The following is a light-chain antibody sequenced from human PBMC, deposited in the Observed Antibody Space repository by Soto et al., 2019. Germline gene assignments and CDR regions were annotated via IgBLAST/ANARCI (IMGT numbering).Light chain of an antibody. V-gene: IGLV1-40*01. CDR1: SSNIGAGYD. CDR2: GNS. J-gene: IGLJ1*01. CDR3: QSYDSSLSGSCG. Sequence: QSVLTQPPSVSGAPGQRVTISCTGSSSNIGAGYDVHWYQQLPGTAPKLLIYGNSNRPSGVPDRFSGSKSGTSASLAITGLQAEDEADYYCQSYDSSLSGSCGFGTGTKVTVL.